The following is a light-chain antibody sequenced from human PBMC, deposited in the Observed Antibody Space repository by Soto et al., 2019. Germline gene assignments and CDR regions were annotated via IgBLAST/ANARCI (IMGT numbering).Light chain of an antibody. J-gene: IGKJ2*01. V-gene: IGKV3-20*01. CDR1: QSVDSSS. CDR3: QQFGSSPPYT. Sequence: EIVLTQSPGTLSFSPGQTATLSCRASQSVDSSSLAWYQQRPGQAPRLLIYGASSRATDIPDRFSGSGSGTDFTLTITRLEPDDFAVYYCQQFGSSPPYTFGQGTRLDIK. CDR2: GAS.